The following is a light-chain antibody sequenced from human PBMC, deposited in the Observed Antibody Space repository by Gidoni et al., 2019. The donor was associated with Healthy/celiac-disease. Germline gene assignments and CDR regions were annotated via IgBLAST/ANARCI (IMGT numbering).Light chain of an antibody. CDR2: GAS. CDR1: QSVSSSY. J-gene: IGKJ4*01. Sequence: EIVLTQSPGTLSLSPGERATLSCRASQSVSSSYLAWYQQKPGQAPRLLIYGASSRATGIPDRFSGSGSGTDFTLTISRLEPEDFAVYYCQQYGSSPGTFXGXTKVXIK. CDR3: QQYGSSPGT. V-gene: IGKV3-20*01.